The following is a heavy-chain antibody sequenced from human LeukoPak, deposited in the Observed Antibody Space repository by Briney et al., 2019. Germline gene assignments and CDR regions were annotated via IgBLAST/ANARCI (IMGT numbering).Heavy chain of an antibody. CDR2: ISDIGSI. D-gene: IGHD2-2*01. V-gene: IGHV4-59*08. CDR3: ARLYCSSNSCFPGDY. J-gene: IGHJ4*02. CDR1: GGSISPYY. Sequence: SETLSLTCTVSGGSISPYYWSWIRQPPGKGLEWIAYISDIGSINYNPSLKSRVTISLDTSKNQFSLRLSSVTATDTAMYYCARLYCSSNSCFPGDYWGQGTLVTVSS.